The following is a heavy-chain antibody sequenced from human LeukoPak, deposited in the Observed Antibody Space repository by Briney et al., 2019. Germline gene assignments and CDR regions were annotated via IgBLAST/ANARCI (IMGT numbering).Heavy chain of an antibody. CDR2: ISSSGSTI. Sequence: GGSLRLSCAASGFTFSSHEMNWVRQAPGKGLEWVSYISSSGSTIYYADSVKGRFTISRDNAKNSLYLQMNSLRAEDTAVYYCAREKGDIVVVPAAAPHWYDSSGYYLYFDYWGQGTLVTVSS. CDR1: GFTFSSHE. CDR3: AREKGDIVVVPAAAPHWYDSSGYYLYFDY. V-gene: IGHV3-48*03. D-gene: IGHD2-2*01. J-gene: IGHJ4*02.